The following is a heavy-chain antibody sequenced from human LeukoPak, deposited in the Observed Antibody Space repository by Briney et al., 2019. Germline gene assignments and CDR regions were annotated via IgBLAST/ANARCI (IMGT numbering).Heavy chain of an antibody. CDR1: GDSISSYY. Sequence: SETLSLTCTVSGDSISSYYWSWVRQPAGKGLEWIGRIYTSGSTNYNPSLESQVTMSVDTSKNQFSLKLSSVTAADTAVYYCARGPFDSSGYYYENWFDPWGQGTLVTVSS. V-gene: IGHV4-4*07. D-gene: IGHD3-22*01. CDR3: ARGPFDSSGYYYENWFDP. J-gene: IGHJ5*02. CDR2: IYTSGST.